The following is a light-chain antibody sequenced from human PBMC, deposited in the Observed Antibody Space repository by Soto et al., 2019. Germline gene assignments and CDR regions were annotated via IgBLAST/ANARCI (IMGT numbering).Light chain of an antibody. CDR2: KAS. CDR3: QHYNSYSEA. J-gene: IGKJ1*01. Sequence: EIRMTQSPSALSGSVGDRVTITCRASQTISSCLAWYQQKPGKAPKLLIYKASTLKSGVPSRFSGSGSGTEFTLTISSLQPDDFATYYCQHYNSYSEAFGQGTKVDI. CDR1: QTISSC. V-gene: IGKV1-5*03.